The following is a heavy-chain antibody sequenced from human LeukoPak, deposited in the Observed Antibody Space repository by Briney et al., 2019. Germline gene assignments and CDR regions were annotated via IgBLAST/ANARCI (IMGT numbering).Heavy chain of an antibody. CDR2: INPNSGGT. V-gene: IGHV1-2*02. Sequence: ASVKVSCKASGYTFTGYYMHWVRQAPGQGLEWMGWINPNSGGTNYAQKFQGRATMTRDTSISTAYMELSRLRSDDMAVYYCARASIPYNWFDPWGQGTLVTVSS. CDR3: ARASIPYNWFDP. J-gene: IGHJ5*02. CDR1: GYTFTGYY. D-gene: IGHD2-2*02.